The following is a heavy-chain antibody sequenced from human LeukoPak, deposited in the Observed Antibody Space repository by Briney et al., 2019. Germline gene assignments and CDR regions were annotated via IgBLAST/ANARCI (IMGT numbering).Heavy chain of an antibody. V-gene: IGHV4-4*07. J-gene: IGHJ4*02. CDR3: ARSRRTQRFTN. CDR1: GGSISSYY. D-gene: IGHD6-25*01. Sequence: SETLSLTCTVSGGSISSYYWSWIRQPARKGLEWIGRIYTSGSTNYNPSLKSRVIMSVDTSKNQFSLKLSSVTAADTAVYYCARSRRTQRFTNWGQGTLVTVSS. CDR2: IYTSGST.